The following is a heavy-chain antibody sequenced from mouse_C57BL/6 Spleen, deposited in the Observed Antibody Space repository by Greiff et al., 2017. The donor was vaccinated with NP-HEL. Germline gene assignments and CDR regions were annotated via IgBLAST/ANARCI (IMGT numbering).Heavy chain of an antibody. CDR3: ARWDYYGSSYDYFDY. J-gene: IGHJ2*01. CDR1: GYAFSSSW. D-gene: IGHD1-1*01. CDR2: IYPGDGDT. Sequence: VKLVESGPELVKPGASVKISCKASGYAFSSSWMNWVKQRPGKGLEWIGRIYPGDGDTNYNGKFKGKATLTADKSSSTAYMQLSSLTSEDSAVYFCARWDYYGSSYDYFDYWGQGTTLTVSS. V-gene: IGHV1-82*01.